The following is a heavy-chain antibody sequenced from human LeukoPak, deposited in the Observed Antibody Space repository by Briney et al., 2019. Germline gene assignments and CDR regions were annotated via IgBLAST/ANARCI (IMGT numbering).Heavy chain of an antibody. CDR2: IYHGGST. J-gene: IGHJ3*02. V-gene: IGHV4-38-2*01. Sequence: SETLSLTCAVSGYSISSGYYWGWIRQPPGKGLEWIGSIYHGGSTYYNPSLKSRVTISVDTSKNQFSLKLSSVTAADTAVYYCARQVVEMATISAFDIWGQGTMVTVSS. CDR1: GYSISSGYY. CDR3: ARQVVEMATISAFDI. D-gene: IGHD5-24*01.